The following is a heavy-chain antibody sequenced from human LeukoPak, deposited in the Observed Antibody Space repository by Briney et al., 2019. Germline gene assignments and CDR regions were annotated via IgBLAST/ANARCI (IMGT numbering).Heavy chain of an antibody. Sequence: SETLSLTCTVSGGSISSFDYYWSWIRQPPGKGLEWIGHIFYTGRTYHNSSLESRLTMSVDTSKNQFSLNLSSVTAADTAVYYCARIDWGHNWSDSWGQGTLVTVSS. D-gene: IGHD7-27*01. CDR1: GGSISSFDYY. CDR3: ARIDWGHNWSDS. J-gene: IGHJ5*01. CDR2: IFYTGRT. V-gene: IGHV4-30-4*01.